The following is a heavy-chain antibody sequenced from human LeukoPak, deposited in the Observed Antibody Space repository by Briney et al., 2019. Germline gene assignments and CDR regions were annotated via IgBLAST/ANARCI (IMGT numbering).Heavy chain of an antibody. J-gene: IGHJ5*02. CDR1: GYSISSGYY. V-gene: IGHV4-38-2*02. CDR2: IYHSGST. Sequence: PSETLSLTCTVSGYSISSGYYWGWIRQPPGKGLEWIGSIYHSGSTYYNPSLKSRVTISVDTSKNQFSLKLSSVTAADTAVYYCARHRALVSNWFDPWGQGTLVTVSS. CDR3: ARHRALVSNWFDP. D-gene: IGHD1-26*01.